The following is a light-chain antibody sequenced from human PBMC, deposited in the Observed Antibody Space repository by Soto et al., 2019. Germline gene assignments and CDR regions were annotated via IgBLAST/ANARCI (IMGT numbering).Light chain of an antibody. CDR3: SAYAGFNNLL. CDR2: EVT. V-gene: IGLV2-8*01. CDR1: SGDIGAFKY. Sequence: QSALTQPPSASGSPGESVTMSCTGSSGDIGAFKYVSWFQQFPGKAPKLIIYEVTERPSGVPGRFSGSKSDNTASLTVSGLQPDDEATYFCSAYAGFNNLLFGGVTKVTVL. J-gene: IGLJ2*01.